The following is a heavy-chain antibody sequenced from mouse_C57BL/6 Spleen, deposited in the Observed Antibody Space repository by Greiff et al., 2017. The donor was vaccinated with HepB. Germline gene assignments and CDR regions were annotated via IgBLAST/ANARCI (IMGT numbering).Heavy chain of an antibody. CDR2: IDPSDSYT. Sequence: VQLQQPGAELVMPGASVKLSCKASGYTFTSYWMHWVKQRPGQGLEWIGEIDPSDSYTNYNQKFKGKSTLTVDKSSSTAYMQLSSLTSEDSAVYYCAREVGRGYFDVWGTGTTVTVSS. V-gene: IGHV1-69*01. CDR3: AREVGRGYFDV. J-gene: IGHJ1*03. CDR1: GYTFTSYW. D-gene: IGHD4-1*01.